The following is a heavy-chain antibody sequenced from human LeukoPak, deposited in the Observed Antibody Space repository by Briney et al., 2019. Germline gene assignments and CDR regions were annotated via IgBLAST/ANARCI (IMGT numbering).Heavy chain of an antibody. D-gene: IGHD6-6*01. Sequence: GGSLRLSCAASGFTFSSHSMNWVRQAPGKGLEWLSYITPSGFTVYSDSVQGRFTISRDSAKNSVYLQMNSLTAEDTAMYYCAKDGKEQLGLDYYYYYYYMDVWGKGTTVTVSS. CDR1: GFTFSSHS. J-gene: IGHJ6*03. CDR2: ITPSGFTV. V-gene: IGHV3-48*04. CDR3: AKDGKEQLGLDYYYYYYYMDV.